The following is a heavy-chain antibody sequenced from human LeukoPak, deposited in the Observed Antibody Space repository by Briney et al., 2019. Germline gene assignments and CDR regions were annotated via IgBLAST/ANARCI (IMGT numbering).Heavy chain of an antibody. J-gene: IGHJ4*02. V-gene: IGHV3-23*01. D-gene: IGHD2-2*01. CDR2: ISGSGGST. CDR1: AFTFSSYA. CDR3: AKLAFVVVVPAADY. Sequence: AGGSLRLSCAASAFTFSSYAMSWVRQAPGKGLEWVSAISGSGGSTYYADSVKGRFTISRDNSKNTLYPQMNSLRAEDTAVYYCAKLAFVVVVPAADYWGQGNLVTVSS.